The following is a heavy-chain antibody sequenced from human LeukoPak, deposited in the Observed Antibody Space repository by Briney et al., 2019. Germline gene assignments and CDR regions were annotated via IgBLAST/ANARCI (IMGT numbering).Heavy chain of an antibody. D-gene: IGHD6-19*01. V-gene: IGHV3-74*01. J-gene: IGHJ5*02. CDR2: INSDGSTT. Sequence: PGGSLRLSCAASGFTFSSYWMHWVRQAPGKGLVWVSRINSDGSTTSYADSVKGRFTISRDNAKNTLYLQMNSLRAEDTAVYYCSGGGSITVAGSWGQGTLVTVSS. CDR3: SGGGSITVAGS. CDR1: GFTFSSYW.